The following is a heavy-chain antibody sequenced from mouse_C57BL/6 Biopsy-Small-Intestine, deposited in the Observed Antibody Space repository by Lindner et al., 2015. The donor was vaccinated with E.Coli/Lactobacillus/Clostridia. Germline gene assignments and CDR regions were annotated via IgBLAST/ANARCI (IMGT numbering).Heavy chain of an antibody. CDR2: FHPYNDDT. D-gene: IGHD1-1*01. Sequence: VQLQESGAELVKPGASVKMSCKASGYTFTTYPIEWMKQNHGKSLEWIGNFHPYNDDTKYNEKFKGKATLTVEKSSSTVYLELSRLTSDDSAVYYCARTGPYYGSSYWYFDAWGTGTTVTVSS. CDR1: GYTFTTYP. CDR3: ARTGPYYGSSYWYFDA. V-gene: IGHV1-47*01. J-gene: IGHJ1*03.